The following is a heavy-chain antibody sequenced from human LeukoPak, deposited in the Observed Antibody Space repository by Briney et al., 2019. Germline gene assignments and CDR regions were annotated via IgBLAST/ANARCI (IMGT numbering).Heavy chain of an antibody. CDR2: IYHGGDT. V-gene: IGHV4-38-2*02. CDR1: GSSLSSGYY. D-gene: IGHD6-13*01. CDR3: ATQVGQQLVKNAFDI. J-gene: IGHJ3*02. Sequence: SETLSLTCTVSGSSLSSGYYWGWIRQPPGKGLEWIGNIYHGGDTYYNPSLKSRVTISVDTSKTQFSLRMTSVTAADTAVYYCATQVGQQLVKNAFDIWGQGTMVTVSS.